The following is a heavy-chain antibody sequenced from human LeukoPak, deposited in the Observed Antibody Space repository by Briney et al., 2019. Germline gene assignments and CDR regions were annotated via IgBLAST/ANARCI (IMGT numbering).Heavy chain of an antibody. Sequence: GRSLRPSCAASGFTFSSYAMHWVRQAPGKGLEWVAVISYDGSNKYYADSVKGRFTISRDNSKNTLYLQMNSLRAEDTAVYYCASSWISAAAGRSAFDYWGQGTLVTVSS. CDR1: GFTFSSYA. J-gene: IGHJ4*02. CDR2: ISYDGSNK. D-gene: IGHD6-13*01. CDR3: ASSWISAAAGRSAFDY. V-gene: IGHV3-30-3*01.